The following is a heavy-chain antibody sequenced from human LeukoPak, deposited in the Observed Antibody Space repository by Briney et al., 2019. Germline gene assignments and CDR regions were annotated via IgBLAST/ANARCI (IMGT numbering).Heavy chain of an antibody. CDR1: GGTFSSYA. Sequence: ASVKVSCKASGGTFSSYAISWVRQAPGRGLEWMGGIIPIFGTANYAQKFQGRVTITADESTSTAYMELSSLRSEDTAVYYCASGGSSVYQLLPNNWFDPWGQGTLVTVSS. CDR3: ASGGSSVYQLLPNNWFDP. V-gene: IGHV1-69*13. CDR2: IIPIFGTA. J-gene: IGHJ5*02. D-gene: IGHD2-2*01.